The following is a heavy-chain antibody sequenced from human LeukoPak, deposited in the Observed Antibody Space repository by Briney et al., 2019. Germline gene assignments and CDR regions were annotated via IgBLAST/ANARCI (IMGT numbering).Heavy chain of an antibody. CDR3: ARALRDVVVPGWFDP. D-gene: IGHD2-2*01. CDR1: GFTFSSYS. J-gene: IGHJ5*02. CDR2: ISSSSSTI. Sequence: GGSLRLSCAASGFTFSSYSMNWVRQAPGKGLEWVSYISSSSSTIYYADSVKGRFTISRDNAKNSLYLQMNSLRAEDTAVYYCARALRDVVVPGWFDPWGQGTLVTVSS. V-gene: IGHV3-48*04.